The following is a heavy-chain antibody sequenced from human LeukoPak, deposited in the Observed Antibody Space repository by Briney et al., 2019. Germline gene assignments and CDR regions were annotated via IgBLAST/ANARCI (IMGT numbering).Heavy chain of an antibody. D-gene: IGHD3-16*02. Sequence: ASVKVSCKASGYTFTSYDINWVRQATGQGPEWMGWMNPNSGNTGYAQKFRGRVSITRNTSISTAYMELSSLVSEDTAAYYCARLGELSSDDYWGQGTLLTVSS. V-gene: IGHV1-8*03. CDR1: GYTFTSYD. J-gene: IGHJ4*02. CDR3: ARLGELSSDDY. CDR2: MNPNSGNT.